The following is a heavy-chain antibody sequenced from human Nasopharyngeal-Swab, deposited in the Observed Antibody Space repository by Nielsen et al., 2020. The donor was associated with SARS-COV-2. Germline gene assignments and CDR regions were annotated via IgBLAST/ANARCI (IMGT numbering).Heavy chain of an antibody. Sequence: SVMVSCSAAGGSFSSHGISWVRQAPGQGLEWMGGIIPIFGTANYAQKFQGIVTITADESTSTVYMELSSLRSEDTAIYYCARGTVDIVSTVRPYTYWGQGTLVTVSS. V-gene: IGHV1-69*13. CDR1: GGSFSSHG. J-gene: IGHJ4*02. CDR3: ARGTVDIVSTVRPYTY. D-gene: IGHD5/OR15-5a*01. CDR2: IIPIFGTA.